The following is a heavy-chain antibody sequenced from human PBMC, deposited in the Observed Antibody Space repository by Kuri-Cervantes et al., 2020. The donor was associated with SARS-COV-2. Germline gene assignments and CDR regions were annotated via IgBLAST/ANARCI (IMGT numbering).Heavy chain of an antibody. J-gene: IGHJ4*02. CDR2: ISPSGNTM. CDR1: GFNFGDSY. Sequence: GESLKISCAASGFNFGDSYMSWLRQAPGKGLEWLSVISPSGNTMYYADSVKGRFTIARDSGKNSLYLQLNSLRAEDTAVYYCAREVVSDVVDPRPSHDPLFYWGQGTLVTVSS. CDR3: AREVVSDVVDPRPSHDPLFY. V-gene: IGHV3-11*04. D-gene: IGHD2-2*01.